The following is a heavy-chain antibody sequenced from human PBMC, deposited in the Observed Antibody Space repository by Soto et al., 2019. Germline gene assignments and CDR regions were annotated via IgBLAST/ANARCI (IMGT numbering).Heavy chain of an antibody. J-gene: IGHJ4*02. CDR2: IRSKAYGGTT. Sequence: GESLKISCTASGFTFGDYAMSWFRQAPGKGLEWVGFIRSKAYGGTTECAASVKGRFTISRDDSKSIAYLQMNSLKTEDTAVYYCTREPYRSGWYSDYWGQGTLVTVS. CDR3: TREPYRSGWYSDY. V-gene: IGHV3-49*03. CDR1: GFTFGDYA. D-gene: IGHD6-19*01.